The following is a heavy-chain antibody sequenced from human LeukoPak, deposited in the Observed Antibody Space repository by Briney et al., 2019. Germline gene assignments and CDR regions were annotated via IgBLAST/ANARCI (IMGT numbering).Heavy chain of an antibody. CDR2: TYYRSDWYS. Sequence: SQTLSLTCAISGDRVSSNSAAWNWIRQSPSRGLEWLGRTYYRSDWYSDYAVSVKSRVSITPDTAKNQFSLRLNSVTPEDTAIYYCAREGSYFDYWGQGTLVTVSS. J-gene: IGHJ4*02. V-gene: IGHV6-1*01. CDR1: GDRVSSNSAA. CDR3: AREGSYFDY.